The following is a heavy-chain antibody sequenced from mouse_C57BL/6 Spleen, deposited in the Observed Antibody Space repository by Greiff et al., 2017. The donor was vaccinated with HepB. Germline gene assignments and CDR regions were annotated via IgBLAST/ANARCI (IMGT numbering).Heavy chain of an antibody. J-gene: IGHJ1*03. CDR2: ISYDGSN. CDR1: GYSITSGYY. CDR3: AIYYYGSSRWYFDV. D-gene: IGHD1-1*01. Sequence: EVKLQESGPGLVKPSQSLSLTCSVTGYSITSGYYWNWIRQFPGNKLEWMGYISYDGSNNYNPSLKNRISITRDTSKNQFFLKLNSVTTEDTATYYCAIYYYGSSRWYFDVGGTGTTVTVSS. V-gene: IGHV3-6*01.